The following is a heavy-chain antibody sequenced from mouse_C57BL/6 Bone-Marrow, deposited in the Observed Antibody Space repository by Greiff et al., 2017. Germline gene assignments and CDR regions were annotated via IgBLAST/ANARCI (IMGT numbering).Heavy chain of an antibody. V-gene: IGHV1-63*01. CDR3: ARRGVRGFDY. CDR1: GYTFTNYW. CDR2: IYPGGGYT. Sequence: VQLQQSGAELVRPGTSVKMSCKASGYTFTNYWIGWAKQRPGHGLEWIGDIYPGGGYTNYNEKFKGKATLTADKSSSTAYMQCSSLTSEDSAIYYCARRGVRGFDYWGQGTTLTVSS. D-gene: IGHD2-13*01. J-gene: IGHJ2*01.